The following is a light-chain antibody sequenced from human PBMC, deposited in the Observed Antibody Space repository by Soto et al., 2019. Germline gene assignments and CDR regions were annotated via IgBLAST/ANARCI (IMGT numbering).Light chain of an antibody. CDR1: QSVVYRDGNAY. J-gene: IGKJ1*01. CDR2: TGS. Sequence: DVVMTQSPPSLPVTLGQPASISCRSSQSVVYRDGNAYLNWFQQRPDQSPRRLIYTGSNRDSGVTDRFSGGGSGTDFTLNISRVEAEDVGIYCCMQLTYWPPTFGPGTKVEI. V-gene: IGKV2-30*01. CDR3: MQLTYWPPT.